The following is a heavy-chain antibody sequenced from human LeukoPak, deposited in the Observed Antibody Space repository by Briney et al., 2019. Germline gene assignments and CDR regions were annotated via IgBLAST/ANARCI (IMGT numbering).Heavy chain of an antibody. CDR1: GVSISSSNSY. J-gene: IGHJ5*02. V-gene: IGHV4-39*07. CDR2: IYYSGNT. Sequence: SETLSLTCTVSGVSISSSNSYWGWIRQPPGKGLEWIGSIYYSGNTYYNASLKSRVTISVDTSKNQFSLKLSSVTAADTAVYYCARFGPKYYYGSGSENWFDPWGQGTLVTVSS. CDR3: ARFGPKYYYGSGSENWFDP. D-gene: IGHD3-10*01.